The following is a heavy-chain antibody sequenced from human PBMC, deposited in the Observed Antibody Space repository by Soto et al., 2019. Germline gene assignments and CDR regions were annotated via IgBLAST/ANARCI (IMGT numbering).Heavy chain of an antibody. Sequence: PGGSLRLSCAASGFTFSSYAMSWVRQAPGKGLEWVSAISGSGGSTYYADSVKGRFTISRDNSKNTLYPQMNSLRAEDTAVYYCAKDQGSPSSELSLPIYYYMDVWGKGTTVTVSS. D-gene: IGHD3-16*02. CDR3: AKDQGSPSSELSLPIYYYMDV. J-gene: IGHJ6*03. V-gene: IGHV3-23*01. CDR2: ISGSGGST. CDR1: GFTFSSYA.